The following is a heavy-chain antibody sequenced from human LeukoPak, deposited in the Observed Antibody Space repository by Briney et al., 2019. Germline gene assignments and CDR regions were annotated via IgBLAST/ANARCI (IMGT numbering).Heavy chain of an antibody. J-gene: IGHJ4*02. CDR2: IYYSGST. V-gene: IGHV4-31*03. Sequence: PSETLSLTCTVSGGSISSGGYYWSWIRQHPGKGLEWIGYIYYSGSTYYNPSLKSRVTISVDTSKNQFSLKLSSVTAADTAVYYCVRATGYSSSWYYFDYWGQGTLVTVSS. CDR3: VRATGYSSSWYYFDY. D-gene: IGHD6-13*01. CDR1: GGSISSGGYY.